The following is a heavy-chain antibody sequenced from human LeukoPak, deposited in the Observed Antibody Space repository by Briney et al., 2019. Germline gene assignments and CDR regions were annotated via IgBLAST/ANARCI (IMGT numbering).Heavy chain of an antibody. Sequence: SETLSLTCTVSGGSISSYYWSWIRQPPGKGLEWIGYIYYSGSTNYNPSLKSRVTISVDTSKNQFSLKLSSVTAADTAVYYCARRGSGYDDPVDYWGQGTLVTVSS. J-gene: IGHJ4*02. CDR3: ARRGSGYDDPVDY. CDR2: IYYSGST. D-gene: IGHD5-12*01. CDR1: GGSISSYY. V-gene: IGHV4-59*01.